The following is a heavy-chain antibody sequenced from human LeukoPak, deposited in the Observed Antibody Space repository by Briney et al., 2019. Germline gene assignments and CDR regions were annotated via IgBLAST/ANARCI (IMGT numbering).Heavy chain of an antibody. Sequence: SVKVSCKASGGTFSSYAISWVRQAPGQGLEWMGGIIPIFGTANYAQKFQGRVAITADESTSTAYMELSSLRSEDTAVYYCARAVFGYYDILTGYCPLDYWGQGTLVTVSS. J-gene: IGHJ4*02. CDR3: ARAVFGYYDILTGYCPLDY. CDR1: GGTFSSYA. V-gene: IGHV1-69*01. D-gene: IGHD3-9*01. CDR2: IIPIFGTA.